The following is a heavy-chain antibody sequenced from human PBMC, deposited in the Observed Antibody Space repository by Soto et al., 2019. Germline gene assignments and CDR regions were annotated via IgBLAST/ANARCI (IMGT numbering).Heavy chain of an antibody. CDR1: GGSISSYY. V-gene: IGHV4-59*01. J-gene: IGHJ5*02. Sequence: PSETLSLTCTVSGGSISSYYWSWIRQPPGEGLEWIGYIYYSGSTNYNPSLKSRVTISVDTSKNQFSLKLSSVTAADTAVYYCARVDSSGWWNWFDPSGQGTLVTVSS. D-gene: IGHD6-19*01. CDR2: IYYSGST. CDR3: ARVDSSGWWNWFDP.